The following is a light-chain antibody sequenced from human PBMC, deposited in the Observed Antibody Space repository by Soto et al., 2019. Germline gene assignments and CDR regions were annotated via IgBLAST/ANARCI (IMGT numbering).Light chain of an antibody. V-gene: IGLV2-23*01. CDR1: SSDVGSYNL. CDR3: CSYAGSSTYV. CDR2: EGS. Sequence: QSVLTQPASVSGSPGQSITISCTGTSSDVGSYNLVSWYQQHPGKAPKLMIYEGSKRPSGVSNRFSGSKSGNTASLTISGLQAEDGADYYCCSYAGSSTYVFGPGTKVTVL. J-gene: IGLJ1*01.